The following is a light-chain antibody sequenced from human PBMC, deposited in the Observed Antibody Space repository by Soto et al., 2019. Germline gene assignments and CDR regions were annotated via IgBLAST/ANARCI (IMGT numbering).Light chain of an antibody. CDR2: GAS. J-gene: IGKJ2*01. CDR3: QQYGSSPYT. CDR1: QSVSSSY. V-gene: IGKV3-20*01. Sequence: EIVLTQSPGTLSLSPGERATLSCRASQSVSSSYLAWYQQKPGQAPRLLVYGASSRATSIPDRYSGSRSGRDFTLTISRLEPEEFAVYYCQQYGSSPYTFGQGNKLEIK.